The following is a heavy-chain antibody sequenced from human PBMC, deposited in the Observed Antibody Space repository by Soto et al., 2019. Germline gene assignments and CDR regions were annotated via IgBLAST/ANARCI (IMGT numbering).Heavy chain of an antibody. J-gene: IGHJ3*02. CDR2: ISYDGSNK. CDR1: GFTFSSYA. D-gene: IGHD6-19*01. V-gene: IGHV3-30-3*01. Sequence: GGSLRLSCAASGFTFSSYAMHWVRQAPGKGLEWVAVISYDGSNKYYADSVKGRFTISRDNSKNTLYLQMNSLRAEDTAVYYCARESIAVAGSAFDIWGQGTMVTVSS. CDR3: ARESIAVAGSAFDI.